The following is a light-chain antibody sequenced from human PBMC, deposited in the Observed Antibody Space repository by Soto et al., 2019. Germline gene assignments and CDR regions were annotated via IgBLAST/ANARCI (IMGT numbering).Light chain of an antibody. CDR2: DAS. V-gene: IGKV3-11*01. J-gene: IGKJ5*01. Sequence: EIVLTQSPATLSLSPGERATLSCRASQTFSSHLAWYQQKPGQAPRLLIYDASKRATGIPARFSGRGSGTDFPLTISSLEPEDFAVYYCQPRSNWPPVITFGQGTRLEIK. CDR3: QPRSNWPPVIT. CDR1: QTFSSH.